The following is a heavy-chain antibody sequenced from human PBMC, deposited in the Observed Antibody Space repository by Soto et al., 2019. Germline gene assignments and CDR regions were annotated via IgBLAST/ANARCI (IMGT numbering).Heavy chain of an antibody. CDR2: IYYSGST. J-gene: IGHJ6*02. CDR3: ARVVTYYDFRSGQPGYGMDV. V-gene: IGHV4-30-4*01. Sequence: SETLSLTCTVSGGSISSGDYYWSWIRQPPGKGLEWIGYIYYSGSTYYNPSLKSRVTISVDTSKNQFSLKLSSVTAADTAVYYCARVVTYYDFRSGQPGYGMDVWGQGTTVTVS. CDR1: GGSISSGDYY. D-gene: IGHD3-3*01.